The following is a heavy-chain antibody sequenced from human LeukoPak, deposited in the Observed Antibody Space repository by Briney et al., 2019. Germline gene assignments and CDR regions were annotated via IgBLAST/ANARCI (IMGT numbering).Heavy chain of an antibody. J-gene: IGHJ4*02. CDR1: GFTFSSYA. D-gene: IGHD2-2*01. Sequence: GGSLRLSCAASGFTFSSYAMSWVRQAPGKGLEWVSAISGSGGSTYHADSVKGRFTISRDNSKNTLYLQMNSLRAEDTAVYYCAKETTDIVVVPAADDYWGQGTLVTVSS. CDR2: ISGSGGST. CDR3: AKETTDIVVVPAADDY. V-gene: IGHV3-23*01.